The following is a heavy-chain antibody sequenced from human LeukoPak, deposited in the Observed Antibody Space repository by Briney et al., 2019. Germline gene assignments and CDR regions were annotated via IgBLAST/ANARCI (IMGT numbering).Heavy chain of an antibody. Sequence: GSLRLSCAASGFTFSSYAMSWVRQAPGKGLEWVSAISGSGGSTYYADSVKGRFTISRDNSKNTLYLQMSSLRAEDTAVYYCAKVLWLVRYYFDYWGQGTLVTVSS. D-gene: IGHD6-19*01. CDR2: ISGSGGST. CDR3: AKVLWLVRYYFDY. V-gene: IGHV3-23*01. CDR1: GFTFSSYA. J-gene: IGHJ4*02.